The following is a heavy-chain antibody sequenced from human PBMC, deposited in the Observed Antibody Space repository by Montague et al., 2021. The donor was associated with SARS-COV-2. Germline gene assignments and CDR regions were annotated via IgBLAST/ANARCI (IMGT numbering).Heavy chain of an antibody. CDR1: GFAFSTYA. J-gene: IGHJ4*02. Sequence: LRLSCAASGFAFSTYAMSWVRQAPGKGLEWVSSISKSGESTFYADSVKGRFTISRDNSKNTLYLQVNSLRAEDTAVYYCAKRLSGADNWGQGTLVTVSS. CDR3: AKRLSGADN. CDR2: ISKSGEST. V-gene: IGHV3-23*01. D-gene: IGHD1-26*01.